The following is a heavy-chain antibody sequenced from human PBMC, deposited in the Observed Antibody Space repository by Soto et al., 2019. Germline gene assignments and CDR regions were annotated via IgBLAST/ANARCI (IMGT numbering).Heavy chain of an antibody. CDR2: ITAYNGNT. V-gene: IGHV1-18*01. Sequence: QVQLVQSGAEVKKPGASVKVSCKASGYTFTSYGIIWVRQAPGQGLEWMGWITAYNGNTTYAQKLQGRVTMTTDTSTSTADMELRSLRSDDTAVYYCAKRRGYSNGEFDYWGQGTLVTVSS. CDR3: AKRRGYSNGEFDY. CDR1: GYTFTSYG. D-gene: IGHD5-18*01. J-gene: IGHJ4*02.